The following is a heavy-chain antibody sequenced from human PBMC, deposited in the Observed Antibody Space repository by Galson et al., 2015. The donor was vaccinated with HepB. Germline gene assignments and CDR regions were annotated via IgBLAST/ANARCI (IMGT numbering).Heavy chain of an antibody. CDR3: ARDTRPGVVAVYYFDY. Sequence: SLRLSCAASGFTFSSYAMHWVRQAPGKGLEWVAVISYDGSNKYYADSVKGRFTISRDNSKNTLYLQMNSLRAEDTAVYYCARDTRPGVVAVYYFDYWGQGTLVTVSS. D-gene: IGHD2-15*01. J-gene: IGHJ4*02. V-gene: IGHV3-30-3*01. CDR1: GFTFSSYA. CDR2: ISYDGSNK.